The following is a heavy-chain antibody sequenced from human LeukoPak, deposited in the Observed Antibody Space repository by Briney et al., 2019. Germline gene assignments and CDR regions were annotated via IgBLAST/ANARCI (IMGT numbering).Heavy chain of an antibody. J-gene: IGHJ5*02. Sequence: PSETLSLTCAVSGGSISSSNWWSWVRQPPGKGLEWIGEIYHSGSTNYNPSLKSRVTISVDTSKNQFSLKLSSVTAADTAVYYCARRGSGSYYTPKPNWFDPWGQGTLVTVSS. CDR2: IYHSGST. D-gene: IGHD3-10*01. V-gene: IGHV4-4*02. CDR1: GGSISSSNW. CDR3: ARRGSGSYYTPKPNWFDP.